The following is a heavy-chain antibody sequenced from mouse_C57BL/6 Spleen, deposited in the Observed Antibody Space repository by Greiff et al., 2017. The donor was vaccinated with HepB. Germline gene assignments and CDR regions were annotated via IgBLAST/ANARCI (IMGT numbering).Heavy chain of an antibody. CDR3: ARGNYDYDYYYAMDY. CDR1: GYTFTTYP. J-gene: IGHJ4*01. CDR2: FHPYNDDT. D-gene: IGHD2-4*01. V-gene: IGHV1-47*01. Sequence: VQLQESGAELVKPGASVKMSCKASGYTFTTYPIEWMKQNHGKSLEWIGNFHPYNDDTKYNEKFKGKATLTVEKSFSTVYLELSRLTSDDSAVYYCARGNYDYDYYYAMDYWGQGTSVTVSS.